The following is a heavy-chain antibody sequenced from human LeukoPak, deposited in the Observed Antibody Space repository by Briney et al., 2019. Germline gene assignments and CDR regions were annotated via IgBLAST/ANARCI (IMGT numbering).Heavy chain of an antibody. D-gene: IGHD2-15*01. CDR2: TYYSGSTGST. CDR3: ATKALGYCSGGSCYWGQYYFDY. CDR1: GGSISSSSYY. V-gene: IGHV4-39*07. Sequence: SETLSLTCTVSGGSISSSSYYWGWIRQPPGKGLEWIGSTYYSGSTGSTYYNPSFKSRVTILIDTSKNQFSLKLSSVTAADTAVYYCATKALGYCSGGSCYWGQYYFDYWGQGTLVTVSS. J-gene: IGHJ4*02.